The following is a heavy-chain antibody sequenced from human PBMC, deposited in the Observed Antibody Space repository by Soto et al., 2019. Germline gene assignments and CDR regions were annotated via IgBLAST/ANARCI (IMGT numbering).Heavy chain of an antibody. Sequence: ASVKVSCKASGYTFTSYYMHWVRQAPGQGLEWMGIINPSGGSTSYAQKFQGRVTMTRDTSTSTVYMELSSLRSEDTAVYYCARDPGENIVALGTFDYWGQGTLVTVSS. CDR3: ARDPGENIVALGTFDY. D-gene: IGHD5-12*01. V-gene: IGHV1-46*03. CDR1: GYTFTSYY. CDR2: INPSGGST. J-gene: IGHJ4*02.